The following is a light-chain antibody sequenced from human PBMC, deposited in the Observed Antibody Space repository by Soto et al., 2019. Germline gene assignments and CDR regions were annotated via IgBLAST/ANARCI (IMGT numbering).Light chain of an antibody. CDR1: QGIANY. Sequence: IQMTQSPSSVSAAVGDRVTITCRASQGIANYLAWFQQKPGNVPKRLIYAASTLESGVPSRFSGSGSGTDFTLTISSLQPDDFAVYYCQQYNSHSTFGQGTKVDIK. V-gene: IGKV1-16*01. CDR2: AAS. CDR3: QQYNSHST. J-gene: IGKJ1*01.